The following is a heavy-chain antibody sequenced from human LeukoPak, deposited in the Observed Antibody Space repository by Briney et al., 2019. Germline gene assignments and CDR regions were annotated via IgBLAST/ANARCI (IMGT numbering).Heavy chain of an antibody. D-gene: IGHD1-26*01. CDR2: GSGGSA. J-gene: IGHJ4*02. Sequence: GGSLRLSCAASGFTFSSYAMSWVRQAPGKGLEWVSCGSGGSAYYADSVQGRLTISRDNSKNTVFLQMNSLRAEDTAVYYCAKDGVGATWLDFFDYWGQGALVTVSS. V-gene: IGHV3-23*01. CDR1: GFTFSSYA. CDR3: AKDGVGATWLDFFDY.